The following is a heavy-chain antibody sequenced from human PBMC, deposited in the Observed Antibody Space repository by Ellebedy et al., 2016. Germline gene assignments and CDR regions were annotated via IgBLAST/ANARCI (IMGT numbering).Heavy chain of an antibody. J-gene: IGHJ5*02. D-gene: IGHD3-10*01. Sequence: SETLSLTXVVSGSSISSSNWWGWIRQPPGKGLEWIGYIYYNGNTFYNPSLRSRVSMSIDTSKNEFSLQLTSVTAADTAIYYCARRYGSGNSYNWFDAWGQGTLVSVSS. CDR3: ARRYGSGNSYNWFDA. V-gene: IGHV4-28*01. CDR1: GSSISSSNW. CDR2: IYYNGNT.